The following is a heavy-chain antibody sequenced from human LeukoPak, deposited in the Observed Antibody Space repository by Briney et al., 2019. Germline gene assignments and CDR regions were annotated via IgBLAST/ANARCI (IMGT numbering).Heavy chain of an antibody. CDR2: ISGSGGST. Sequence: GGSLRLSCAASGFTFSSYAMSWVRQAPGKGLEGVSAISGSGGSTYYADSVKGRFTISRDNTKNTLYLQMNSLRAEDTAVYYCAKDLSITIFGVVLADAFDIWGQGTMVTVSS. V-gene: IGHV3-23*01. CDR1: GFTFSSYA. D-gene: IGHD3-3*01. CDR3: AKDLSITIFGVVLADAFDI. J-gene: IGHJ3*02.